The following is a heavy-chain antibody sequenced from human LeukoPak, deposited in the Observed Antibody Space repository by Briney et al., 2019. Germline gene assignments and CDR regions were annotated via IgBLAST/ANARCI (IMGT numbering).Heavy chain of an antibody. Sequence: GGSLRLSCAASGFTFSSYSMNWVRQAPGKGLEWVSSISSSSSYIYYADSVKGRFTISRDNAKNSLYLQMNSLRAEDTAVYYCARDPSYYDSSGYYYLDYWGQGTLVTVSS. D-gene: IGHD3-22*01. CDR1: GFTFSSYS. J-gene: IGHJ4*02. CDR2: ISSSSSYI. CDR3: ARDPSYYDSSGYYYLDY. V-gene: IGHV3-21*01.